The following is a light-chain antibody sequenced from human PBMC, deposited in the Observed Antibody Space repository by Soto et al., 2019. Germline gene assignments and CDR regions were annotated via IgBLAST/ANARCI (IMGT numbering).Light chain of an antibody. CDR3: CSSAGTYTSV. J-gene: IGLJ3*02. Sequence: QSALTQPRSVSGSPGQSVTISCTGTSSDVGGYYVSWYQQHPGKAPKLMIYDVSKRPSGVPDRFSGSKSGNTASLTISGLQAEDEADYYCCSSAGTYTSVFGGGTKLTVL. V-gene: IGLV2-11*01. CDR1: SSDVGGYY. CDR2: DVS.